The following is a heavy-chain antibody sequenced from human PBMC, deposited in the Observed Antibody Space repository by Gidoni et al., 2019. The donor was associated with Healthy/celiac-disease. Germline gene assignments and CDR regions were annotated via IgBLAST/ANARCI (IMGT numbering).Heavy chain of an antibody. J-gene: IGHJ6*02. CDR1: GFTFDAYT. V-gene: IGHV3-43*01. CDR2: ISWDGCST. Sequence: EVQLVESGGVVVQPGGSLRLSCAASGFTFDAYTMHFVRQAPGKVLEWVSLISWDGCSTYYADCVKGRFTISRDNSKNSLDLQMNSLRTEDTALYYCAKDISPYYDSIQGTITSGMDVWGQGTTVTVSS. CDR3: AKDISPYYDSIQGTITSGMDV. D-gene: IGHD3-22*01.